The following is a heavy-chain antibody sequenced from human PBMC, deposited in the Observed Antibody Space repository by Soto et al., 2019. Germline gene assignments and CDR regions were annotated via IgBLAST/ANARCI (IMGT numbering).Heavy chain of an antibody. Sequence: SETLSLTCAVSGGSISSGGYSWSWIRQPPGKGLEWIGYIYHSGSTYYNPSLKSRVTISVDRSKNQFSLKLSSVTAADTAVYYCARDTAVAGTGWFDPWGQGXLVTVSS. CDR3: ARDTAVAGTGWFDP. V-gene: IGHV4-30-2*01. D-gene: IGHD6-19*01. CDR1: GGSISSGGYS. CDR2: IYHSGST. J-gene: IGHJ5*02.